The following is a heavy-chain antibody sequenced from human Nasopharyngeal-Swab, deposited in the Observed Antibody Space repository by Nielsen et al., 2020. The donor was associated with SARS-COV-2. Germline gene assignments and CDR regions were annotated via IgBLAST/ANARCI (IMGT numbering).Heavy chain of an antibody. V-gene: IGHV3-9*01. CDR3: AKAPTMVRGVLDY. CDR1: GFTFDDDA. D-gene: IGHD3-10*01. CDR2: ISWNSGSI. J-gene: IGHJ4*02. Sequence: GGSLRLSCAAAGFTFDDDAMDWVRQAPGKGLEWVSGISWNSGSIGYADSVKGRFTISRDNAKNSLYLQMNSLRAEDTALYYCAKAPTMVRGVLDYWGQGTLVTVSS.